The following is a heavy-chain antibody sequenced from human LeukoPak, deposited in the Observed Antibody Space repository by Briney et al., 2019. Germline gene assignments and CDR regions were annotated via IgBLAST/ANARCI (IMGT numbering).Heavy chain of an antibody. Sequence: PGGSLRLSCTASGFTFSNYWMHWLPQVPGKGLVWVSRIMSDGSTTSYADSVQGRFTVSRDNAKNTLYLQLNSLRAEDTAVYYCARGLTAASPYYFEHWGQGTLVTVSS. V-gene: IGHV3-74*01. J-gene: IGHJ4*02. CDR1: GFTFSNYW. CDR2: IMSDGSTT. CDR3: ARGLTAASPYYFEH. D-gene: IGHD6-13*01.